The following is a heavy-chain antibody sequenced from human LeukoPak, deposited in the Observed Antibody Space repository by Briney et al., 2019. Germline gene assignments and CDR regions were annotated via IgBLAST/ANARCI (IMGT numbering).Heavy chain of an antibody. V-gene: IGHV4-4*07. CDR3: ARGYYGGAVDS. CDR2: MYTNGES. J-gene: IGHJ4*02. CDR1: RGSINNQY. D-gene: IGHD3-16*01. Sequence: SETLSLTCTVSRGSINNQYWSWIRQPAGKGLEWIGRMYTNGESDYNPSLKSRVAMSVDTSKSQFSLKLNSMAAADTALYYCARGYYGGAVDSWGQGILVIVSS.